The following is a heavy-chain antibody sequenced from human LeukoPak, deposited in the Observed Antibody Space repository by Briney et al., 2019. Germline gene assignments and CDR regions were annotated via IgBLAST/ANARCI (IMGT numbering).Heavy chain of an antibody. J-gene: IGHJ4*02. V-gene: IGHV4-34*01. CDR2: INHSGST. CDR1: GGSFSGYY. D-gene: IGHD3-10*01. CDR3: ARRVYYSSGTSWGY. Sequence: SETLSLTCAVYGGSFSGYYWSWIRQPPGKGLEWIGEINHSGSTNYNPSLKSRVTISVDTSKNQFSLKLSSVTAADTAVYYCARRVYYSSGTSWGYWGQGTLVTVSS.